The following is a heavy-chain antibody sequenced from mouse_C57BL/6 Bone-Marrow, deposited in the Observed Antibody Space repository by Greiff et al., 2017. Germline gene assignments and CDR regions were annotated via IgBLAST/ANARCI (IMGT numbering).Heavy chain of an antibody. D-gene: IGHD1-1*01. J-gene: IGHJ2*01. V-gene: IGHV1-59*01. Sequence: QVHVKQPGAELVRPGTSVKLSCKASGYTFTSYWMHWVKQRPGQGLEWIGVIDPSDSYTNYNQKFKGKATLTVDTSSSTAYMQLSSLTSEDSAVYYCARKGISTVVARGYFDYWGQGTTLTVSS. CDR3: ARKGISTVVARGYFDY. CDR1: GYTFTSYW. CDR2: IDPSDSYT.